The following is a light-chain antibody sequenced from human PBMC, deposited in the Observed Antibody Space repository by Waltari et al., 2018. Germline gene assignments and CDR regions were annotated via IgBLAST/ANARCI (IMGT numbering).Light chain of an antibody. CDR2: AVT. Sequence: QSALTQPASVSGSPGQSLTIPCTGTSSDVGNYQRVSWYQQHPGKATQLMIYAVTQRPSGVSDRFSCAKSGDMASLTISGRQPEDEAEYFCSSYAGSSKGVFGGGTKVTVL. V-gene: IGLV2-23*02. CDR1: SSDVGNYQR. J-gene: IGLJ2*01. CDR3: SSYAGSSKGV.